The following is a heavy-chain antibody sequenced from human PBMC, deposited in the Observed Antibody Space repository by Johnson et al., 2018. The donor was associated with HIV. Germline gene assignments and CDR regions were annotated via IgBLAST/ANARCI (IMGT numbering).Heavy chain of an antibody. CDR2: ISFDGATK. CDR3: ARGRPGSGYDWGDAFDI. CDR1: GFTFSNAW. D-gene: IGHD5-12*01. V-gene: IGHV3-30*03. Sequence: QVQVVESGGGLVKPGGSLRLSCAATGFTFSNAWMSWVRQVPGKGLEWAAVISFDGATKYYADSVKGRFTISRDNSNSTLYLQMNSLRAEDTAVYYCARGRPGSGYDWGDAFDIWGQGIMVTVSS. J-gene: IGHJ3*02.